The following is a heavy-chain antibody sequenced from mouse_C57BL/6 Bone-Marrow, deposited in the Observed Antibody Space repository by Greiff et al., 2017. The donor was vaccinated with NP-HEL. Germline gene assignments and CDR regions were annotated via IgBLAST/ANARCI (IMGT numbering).Heavy chain of an antibody. Sequence: DVKVEESGGGLVKPGGSLKLSCAASGFTFSSYTMSWVRQTPEKRLEWVATISGGGGNTYYPDSVKGRFTISRDNAKNTLYLQMSSLRSEDTALYYCARHPHYYGSSPWFAYWGQGTLVTVSA. CDR2: ISGGGGNT. CDR1: GFTFSSYT. CDR3: ARHPHYYGSSPWFAY. J-gene: IGHJ3*01. D-gene: IGHD1-1*01. V-gene: IGHV5-9*01.